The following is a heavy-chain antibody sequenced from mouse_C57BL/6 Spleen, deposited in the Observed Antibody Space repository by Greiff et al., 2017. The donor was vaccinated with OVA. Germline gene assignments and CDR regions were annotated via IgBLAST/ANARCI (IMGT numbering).Heavy chain of an antibody. CDR3: AIYYGSSPYYAMDY. CDR1: GYSFTDYN. Sequence: EVQLQQSGPELVKPGASVKISCKASGYSFTDYNMNWVKQSNGKSLEWIGVINPNYGTTSYNQKFKGKATLTVDQSSSTAYMQLNSLTSEDSAVYYCAIYYGSSPYYAMDYWGQGTSVTVSS. D-gene: IGHD1-1*01. V-gene: IGHV1-39*01. J-gene: IGHJ4*01. CDR2: INPNYGTT.